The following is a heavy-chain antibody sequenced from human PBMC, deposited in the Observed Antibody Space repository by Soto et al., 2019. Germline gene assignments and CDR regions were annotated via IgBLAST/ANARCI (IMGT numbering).Heavy chain of an antibody. CDR1: GGSVSSGTYY. CDR2: IYYSGST. J-gene: IGHJ4*02. Sequence: QVQLQESGPGLVKPSETLSLTCTVSGGSVSSGTYYWSWIRQPPGRGLEWIGYIYYSGSTNYNPSLKSRVIISVDMSKYQFSLKLSSVTAADTAVYYCASYSGYDFYYWGQGTLVTVSS. V-gene: IGHV4-61*01. D-gene: IGHD5-12*01. CDR3: ASYSGYDFYY.